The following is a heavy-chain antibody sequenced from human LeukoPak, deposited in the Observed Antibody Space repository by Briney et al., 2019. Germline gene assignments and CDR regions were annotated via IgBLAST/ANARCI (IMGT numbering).Heavy chain of an antibody. CDR2: IYNSGST. V-gene: IGHV4-39*01. CDR3: ARHYSYGSGNFFFLYWFDP. D-gene: IGHD3-10*01. J-gene: IGHJ5*02. CDR1: GGSINSRYFH. Sequence: SETLSLTCVVSGGSINSRYFHWGWIRQPPGEGLEWIGTIYNSGSTYYNPSLKSRVTISVDTSKNQFSLKLSSVTAADTAVYYCARHYSYGSGNFFFLYWFDPWGQGTQVTVSS.